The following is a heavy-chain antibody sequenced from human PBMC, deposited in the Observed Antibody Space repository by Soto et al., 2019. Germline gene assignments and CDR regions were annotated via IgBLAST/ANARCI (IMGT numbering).Heavy chain of an antibody. CDR3: ARRLAARPGRYFDY. CDR2: INHSGST. J-gene: IGHJ4*02. V-gene: IGHV4-34*01. CDR1: GGSFSGYY. D-gene: IGHD6-6*01. Sequence: QVQLQQWGAGLLKPSETLSLTCAVYGGSFSGYYWSWIRQPPGKGLEWIGEINHSGSTNYNPSLKSRVTISVDTSKNQFSLKLSSVTAADTAVYYCARRLAARPGRYFDYWGQGTLVTVSS.